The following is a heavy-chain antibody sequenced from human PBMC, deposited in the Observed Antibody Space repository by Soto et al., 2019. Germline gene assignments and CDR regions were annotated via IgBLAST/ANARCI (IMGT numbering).Heavy chain of an antibody. CDR2: INPGGGNS. V-gene: IGHV1-46*01. J-gene: IGHJ4*02. CDR3: ERIDTLTPHYYLDY. CDR1: GYSFTRFY. Sequence: ASVKVSCKPSGYSFTRFYIHWVRQAPGQGLEWMGVINPGGGNSAYAQTFQGRVTMTRDTSTSTVYMELSSLTSEDTAVYYCERIDTLTPHYYLDYWGKGTLVTVSS.